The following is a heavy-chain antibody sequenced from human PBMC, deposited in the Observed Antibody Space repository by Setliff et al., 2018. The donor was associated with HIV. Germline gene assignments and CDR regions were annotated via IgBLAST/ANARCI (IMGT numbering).Heavy chain of an antibody. Sequence: SETLSLTCTVSGGSISSGGYYWNWIRQYPVKGLEWIGHIYYNGRTLFNPALGTRLNMSVDTSENQFSLHLSSVTAADTAVYYCVRERRRSPLSYGLDVWGQGTTVTVSS. J-gene: IGHJ6*02. CDR2: IYYNGRT. V-gene: IGHV4-31*03. CDR1: GGSISSGGYY. CDR3: VRERRRSPLSYGLDV.